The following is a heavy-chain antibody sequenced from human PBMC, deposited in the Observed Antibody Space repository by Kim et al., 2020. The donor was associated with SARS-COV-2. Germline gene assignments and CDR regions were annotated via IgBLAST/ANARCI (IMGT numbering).Heavy chain of an antibody. Sequence: SQTLSLTCAVYGGSFSGYYWSWIRQPPGKGLEWIGEINHSGSTNYNPSLKSRVTISVDTSKNQFSLKLSSVTAADTAVYYCARGSGGLRFDPWGQGTLVT. J-gene: IGHJ5*02. V-gene: IGHV4-34*01. D-gene: IGHD1-26*01. CDR1: GGSFSGYY. CDR2: INHSGST. CDR3: ARGSGGLRFDP.